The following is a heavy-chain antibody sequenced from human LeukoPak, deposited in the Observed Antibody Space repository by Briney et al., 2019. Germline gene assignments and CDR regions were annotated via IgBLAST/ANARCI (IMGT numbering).Heavy chain of an antibody. CDR1: GASISSYF. J-gene: IGHJ5*01. D-gene: IGHD3-16*01. V-gene: IGHV4-59*01. CDR3: ARGGASSKWLDS. Sequence: SETLSLTCTVSGASISSYFWSWIRQPPGKGLENIGYIYNNGSTNYDPSLKSRVTISVDTSKNQFSLKLTSVTAADTAVYYCARGGASSKWLDSWGQGTLVTVSP. CDR2: IYNNGST.